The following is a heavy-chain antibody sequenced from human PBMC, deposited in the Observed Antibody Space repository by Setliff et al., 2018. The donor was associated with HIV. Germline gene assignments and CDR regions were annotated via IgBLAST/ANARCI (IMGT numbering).Heavy chain of an antibody. CDR3: ANRDY. CDR2: IRSDESDK. CDR1: GFTFSSYG. V-gene: IGHV3-30*02. Sequence: SGGSLRLSCAASGFTFSSYGMHWVRQAPGKGLEWVAFIRSDESDKHYADSVKGRFTISRDNSKNTLYLQMNSLRAEDTAVYYCANRDYWGQGTLVTVSS. J-gene: IGHJ4*02.